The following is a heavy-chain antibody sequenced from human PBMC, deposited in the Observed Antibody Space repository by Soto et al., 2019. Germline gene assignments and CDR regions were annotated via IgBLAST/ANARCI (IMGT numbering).Heavy chain of an antibody. J-gene: IGHJ4*02. V-gene: IGHV1-8*02. CDR1: GYTFTTYD. CDR3: ARNRRETGDFDY. CDR2: MNPYNGDT. Sequence: QVQLVQSGAEVKKPGASVKVSCKASGYTFTTYDVNWMRQATGQGPEWLGWMNPYNGDTGYAQKFQGRVTLTMDTSINTAYLELSSLTYEDTAVYYCARNRRETGDFDYWGQGTLVTVSS. D-gene: IGHD7-27*01.